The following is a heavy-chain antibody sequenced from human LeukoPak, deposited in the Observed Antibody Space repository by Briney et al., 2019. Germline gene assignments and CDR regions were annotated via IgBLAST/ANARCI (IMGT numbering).Heavy chain of an antibody. CDR3: TRDGGEGGNSAFDI. CDR2: IRRGSNSYTT. Sequence: GGSLRLSCAASGFTFSDYFLDWVRQAPGKGLEWVGRIRRGSNSYTTEYAASVKGRFIISRDDSKNSLYLHMNSLKTEDTAVYHCTRDGGEGGNSAFDIWGQGTMVTVSS. J-gene: IGHJ3*02. V-gene: IGHV3-72*01. D-gene: IGHD3-16*01. CDR1: GFTFSDYF.